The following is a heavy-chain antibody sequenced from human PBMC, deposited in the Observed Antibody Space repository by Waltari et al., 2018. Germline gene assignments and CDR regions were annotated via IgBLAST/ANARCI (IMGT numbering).Heavy chain of an antibody. Sequence: EVQLVESGGGLVKPGRSLRLSCAASGFTFSSYPMNWVRQSPGKGLDGGASISSSSTYISYADSVKGRFTISRDDAENSLYLQMDSLRAEDTAVYYCTRDLYGSGGDWFDPWGQGTLVTVSS. D-gene: IGHD3-10*01. V-gene: IGHV3-21*01. CDR3: TRDLYGSGGDWFDP. CDR1: GFTFSSYP. J-gene: IGHJ5*02. CDR2: ISSSSTYI.